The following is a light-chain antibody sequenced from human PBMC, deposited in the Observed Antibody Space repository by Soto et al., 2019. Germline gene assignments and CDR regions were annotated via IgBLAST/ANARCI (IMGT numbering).Light chain of an antibody. J-gene: IGKJ3*01. CDR1: QIISSY. CDR3: QQSYTTPR. CDR2: AAS. V-gene: IGKV1-39*01. Sequence: DIQMTQSPSSLSASIGDRVTITFRASQIISSYLNWYQQKPGKAPKLLIYAASSLQSGVPSRFSGSGSGTDFTLTISSLQPEDFATYYCQQSYTTPRFGPGTKVDIK.